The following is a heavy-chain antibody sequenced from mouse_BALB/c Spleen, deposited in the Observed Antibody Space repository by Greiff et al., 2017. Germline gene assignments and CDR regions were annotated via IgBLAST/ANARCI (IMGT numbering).Heavy chain of an antibody. Sequence: EVKLVESGGGLVKPGGSLKLSCAASGFTFSSYAMSWVRQTPEKRLEWVASISSGGSTYYPDSVKGRFTISRDNARNILYLQMSSLRSEDTAMYYCARGGMITTETCSYYWGQGTTLTVSS. CDR3: ARGGMITTETCSYY. V-gene: IGHV5-6-5*01. D-gene: IGHD2-4*01. CDR1: GFTFSSYA. J-gene: IGHJ2*01. CDR2: ISSGGST.